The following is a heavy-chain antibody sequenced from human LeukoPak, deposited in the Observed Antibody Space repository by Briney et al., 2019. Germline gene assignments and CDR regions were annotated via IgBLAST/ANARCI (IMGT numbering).Heavy chain of an antibody. Sequence: PGGSLRLSCAASGFTFSSYGMHWVRQAPGKGLEWVAFIRYDGSSKYCADSVKGRFTISRDNSKNTLYLQMNSLRAEDTAVYYCAKDTTPPKAGFDPWGQGTLVTVSS. J-gene: IGHJ5*02. CDR3: AKDTTPPKAGFDP. CDR1: GFTFSSYG. D-gene: IGHD1-14*01. V-gene: IGHV3-30*02. CDR2: IRYDGSSK.